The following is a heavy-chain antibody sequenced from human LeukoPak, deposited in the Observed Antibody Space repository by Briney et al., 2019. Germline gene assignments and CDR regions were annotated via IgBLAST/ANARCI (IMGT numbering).Heavy chain of an antibody. D-gene: IGHD3-22*01. CDR2: IIPILGIA. J-gene: IGHJ5*02. CDR1: GGTFSSYT. CDR3: ARVGYDSSGYPNRNNWFDP. V-gene: IGHV1-69*02. Sequence: SVKVSCKASGGTFSSYTISWVRQAPGQGLEWMGRIIPILGIANYAQKFQGRVTITADKSTSTAYMELSSLRSEDTAVYYCARVGYDSSGYPNRNNWFDPWGQGTLVTVSS.